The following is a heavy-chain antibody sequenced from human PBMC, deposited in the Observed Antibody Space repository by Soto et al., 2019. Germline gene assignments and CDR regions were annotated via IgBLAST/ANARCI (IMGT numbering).Heavy chain of an antibody. CDR2: INPNSGGT. Sequence: ASVKVSCKASGYTFTGYYMHWVRQAPGQGLEWMGWINPNSGGTNYAQKFQGWVTMTRDTSISTAYMELSRLRAEDTAVYYCAKTHMTTVTTYYYYDMDVWGQGTTVTVSS. CDR1: GYTFTGYY. D-gene: IGHD4-4*01. J-gene: IGHJ6*02. V-gene: IGHV1-2*04. CDR3: AKTHMTTVTTYYYYDMDV.